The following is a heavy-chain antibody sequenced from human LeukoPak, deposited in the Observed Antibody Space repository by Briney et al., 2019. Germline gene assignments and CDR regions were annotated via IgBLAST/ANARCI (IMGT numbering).Heavy chain of an antibody. D-gene: IGHD1-26*01. V-gene: IGHV2-5*02. CDR1: GFTFSGFA. Sequence: LRLSCAASGFTFSGFAMTWVRQPPGKALEWLALIYWDDDKRYSPSLKNRLTITKDTSKNQVVLTMNNMDPVDTATYYCAHSQEDMLGSAILSKGSFDSWGQGTLVTVSS. CDR2: IYWDDDK. J-gene: IGHJ4*02. CDR3: AHSQEDMLGSAILSKGSFDS.